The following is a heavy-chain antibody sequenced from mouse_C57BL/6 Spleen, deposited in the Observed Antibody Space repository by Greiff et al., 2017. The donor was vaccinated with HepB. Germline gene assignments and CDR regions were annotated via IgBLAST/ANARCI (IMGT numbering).Heavy chain of an antibody. D-gene: IGHD1-1*01. Sequence: QVQLQQPGAELVKPGASVKLSCTASGFTFTSYWMPWVQQTPGQGLEWIGEIDPSDSYTNYNQKFKGKATWTVDTSSSTAYMQLSSLTSEDSAVYYCARTTTVVAPDYWGQGTTLTVSS. J-gene: IGHJ2*01. V-gene: IGHV1-50*01. CDR3: ARTTTVVAPDY. CDR2: IDPSDSYT. CDR1: GFTFTSYW.